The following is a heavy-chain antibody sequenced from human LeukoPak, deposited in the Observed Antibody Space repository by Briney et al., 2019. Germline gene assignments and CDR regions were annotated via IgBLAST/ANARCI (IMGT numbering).Heavy chain of an antibody. CDR3: ARDVRTGYYYYYMDV. CDR2: IRYDGSNK. V-gene: IGHV3-30*02. D-gene: IGHD1-1*01. Sequence: GGSLRLSCAASGFTFSSYGMHWVRQAPGKGLEWVAFIRYDGSNKYYADSVKGRFTISRDNSKNTLYLQMNSLRAEDTAVYYCARDVRTGYYYYYMDVWGKGTTVTVSS. CDR1: GFTFSSYG. J-gene: IGHJ6*03.